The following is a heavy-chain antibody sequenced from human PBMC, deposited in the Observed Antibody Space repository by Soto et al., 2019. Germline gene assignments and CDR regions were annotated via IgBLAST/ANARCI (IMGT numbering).Heavy chain of an antibody. J-gene: IGHJ4*02. CDR1: GFTFSSYA. CDR3: AKDGASRDTAMGIFDY. Sequence: GGSLRLSCAASGFTFSSYAMSWVRQAPGKGLEWVSAISGSGGSTYYADSVKGRFTISRDNSKNTLYLQMNSLRAEDTAVYYCAKDGASRDTAMGIFDYWGQGTLVTVSS. D-gene: IGHD5-18*01. CDR2: ISGSGGST. V-gene: IGHV3-23*01.